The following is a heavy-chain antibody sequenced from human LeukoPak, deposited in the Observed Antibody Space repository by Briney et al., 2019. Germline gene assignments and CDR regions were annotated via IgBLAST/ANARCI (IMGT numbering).Heavy chain of an antibody. J-gene: IGHJ4*02. Sequence: GGSLRLSCAASGFTFSSYAMSWVRQAPGKGLEWVSAISGSGGSTYYADSVKGRFTISRDNSKNTLYLQMNSLRAEDTAVYYCAKDGSGYYYDSSGYSGFDYWGQGTLVTVSS. V-gene: IGHV3-23*01. CDR2: ISGSGGST. D-gene: IGHD3-22*01. CDR1: GFTFSSYA. CDR3: AKDGSGYYYDSSGYSGFDY.